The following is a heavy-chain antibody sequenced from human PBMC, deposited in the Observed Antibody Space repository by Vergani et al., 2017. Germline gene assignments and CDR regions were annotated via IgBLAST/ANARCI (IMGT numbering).Heavy chain of an antibody. CDR3: VRDQVTMLRGSDALDI. J-gene: IGHJ3*02. D-gene: IGHD3-10*01. Sequence: EVQLVESGGGLVQPGGSLRLSCTASGFTLEPNWMSWVRQAPGKGLEWVANIKQDGSEKYYVDSVKGRFTISRDDSKSIAYLQMNNLQTEDTAMYYCVRDQVTMLRGSDALDIWGQGTMVTVSS. V-gene: IGHV3-7*03. CDR1: GFTLEPNW. CDR2: IKQDGSEK.